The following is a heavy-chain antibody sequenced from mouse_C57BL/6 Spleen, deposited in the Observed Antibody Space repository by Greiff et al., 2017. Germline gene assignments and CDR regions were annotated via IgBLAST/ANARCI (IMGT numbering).Heavy chain of an antibody. CDR2: IYTGNGYT. CDR1: GYTFTSYG. CDR3: ARGGNWATTGPYYFDY. Sequence: EVQLQQSGAELVRPGSSVKMSCKTSGYTFTSYGINWVKQRPGQGLEWIGYIYTGNGYTEYNEKFKGKATLTTDTSSSTAYMQLSSLTSEGSAIYFCARGGNWATTGPYYFDYCGQGTTLTVSS. J-gene: IGHJ2*01. V-gene: IGHV1-58*01. D-gene: IGHD1-1*01.